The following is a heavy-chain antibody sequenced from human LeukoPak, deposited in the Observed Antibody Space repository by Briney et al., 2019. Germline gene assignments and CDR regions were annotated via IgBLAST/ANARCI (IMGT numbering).Heavy chain of an antibody. J-gene: IGHJ4*02. V-gene: IGHV3-23*01. CDR3: ARTYYDILTSYNPYFDY. Sequence: GGTLRLSCAASGFTFTRYGMSWVRQAPGKGLEWVSSISGSGDSTYYADSVKGRFTISRDNAKNSLYLQMNSLRAEDTAVYYCARTYYDILTSYNPYFDYWGQGTLVTVSS. CDR1: GFTFTRYG. D-gene: IGHD3-9*01. CDR2: ISGSGDST.